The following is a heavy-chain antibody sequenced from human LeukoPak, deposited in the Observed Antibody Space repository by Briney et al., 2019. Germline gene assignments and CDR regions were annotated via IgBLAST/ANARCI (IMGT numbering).Heavy chain of an antibody. CDR3: VRDLGIAVAPGY. CDR2: INSDGSST. J-gene: IGHJ4*02. V-gene: IGHV3-74*01. D-gene: IGHD6-19*01. Sequence: GGSLRLSCAASGFTFSRNWMHWVRQAPGKGLVWVSRINSDGSSTNYADSVKGRFTISRDNAKNTLHLQMNSLRAEDTAVYYCVRDLGIAVAPGYLGQGTLVTVP. CDR1: GFTFSRNW.